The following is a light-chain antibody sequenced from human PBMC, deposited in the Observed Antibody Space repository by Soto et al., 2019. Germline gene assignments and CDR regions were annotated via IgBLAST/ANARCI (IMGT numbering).Light chain of an antibody. Sequence: DIQMTQSPSSLSASVGDRVTITCRASQSIRRYLNWYQQKPGRAPNLLIYAASSLQSGVPPRFSGSGSGTDFTLTINSLQPEDFATYYCQQSFSTPYTFGQGTKLEIK. CDR2: AAS. V-gene: IGKV1-39*01. CDR1: QSIRRY. J-gene: IGKJ2*01. CDR3: QQSFSTPYT.